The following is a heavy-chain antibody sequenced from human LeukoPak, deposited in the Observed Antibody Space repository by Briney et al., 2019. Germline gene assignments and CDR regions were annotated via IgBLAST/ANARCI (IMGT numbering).Heavy chain of an antibody. CDR1: AFTFRTYW. D-gene: IGHD2-15*01. V-gene: IGHV3-7*05. CDR2: IKPDGSEK. J-gene: IGHJ4*02. Sequence: PGGSLRLSCAASAFTFRTYWMSWVRQAPGKGLEWVAMIKPDGSEKYYVDSVKGRFTISRDNAKNSQYLQMNSLRAEDTAVYYCATIRGGCSSNSALDYWGQGTLVTVSS. CDR3: ATIRGGCSSNSALDY.